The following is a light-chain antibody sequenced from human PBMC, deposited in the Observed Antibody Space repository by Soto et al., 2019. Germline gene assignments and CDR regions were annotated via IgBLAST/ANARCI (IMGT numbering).Light chain of an antibody. CDR2: KAS. J-gene: IGKJ1*01. V-gene: IGKV1-5*03. CDR1: QTIINW. CDR3: QQYHTYWWT. Sequence: DIQITQSPSTLSASVGDRVTITCRASQTIINWLAWYQQKPGKAPKLLIYKASTLEGEVPSRFSGSGSETEFTLTINSMQPDDSANYYCQQYHTYWWTFGQGTKVDIK.